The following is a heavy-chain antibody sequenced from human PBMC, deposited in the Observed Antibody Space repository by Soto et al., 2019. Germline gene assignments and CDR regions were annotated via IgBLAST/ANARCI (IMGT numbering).Heavy chain of an antibody. CDR1: GGSISSSSYY. CDR3: ASPSWFGDYYYYYGMDV. D-gene: IGHD3-10*01. V-gene: IGHV4-39*01. CDR2: IYYSGST. J-gene: IGHJ6*02. Sequence: SETLSLTCTVSGGSISSSSYYWGWIRQPPGKGLEWIGSIYYSGSTYYNPSLKSRVTISVDTSKNQFSLKLSSVTAADTAVYYCASPSWFGDYYYYYGMDVWGQGTTVT.